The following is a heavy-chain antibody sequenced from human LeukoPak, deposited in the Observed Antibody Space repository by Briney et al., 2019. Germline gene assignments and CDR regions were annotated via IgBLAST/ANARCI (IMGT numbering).Heavy chain of an antibody. Sequence: SETLSLTCTVSGGSISSYDWSWIRQPAGKGLEWIGRIYTSGSTNYNPSLKSRVTMSVDTSKNQFSLKLSSVTAADTAVYYCARDFSPAIGYCSSTSCAFDYWGQGTLVTVSS. CDR1: GGSISSYD. D-gene: IGHD2-2*01. CDR2: IYTSGST. CDR3: ARDFSPAIGYCSSTSCAFDY. V-gene: IGHV4-4*07. J-gene: IGHJ4*02.